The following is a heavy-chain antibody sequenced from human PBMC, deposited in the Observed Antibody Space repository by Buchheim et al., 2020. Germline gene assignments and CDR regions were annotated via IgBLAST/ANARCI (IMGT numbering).Heavy chain of an antibody. CDR1: GFTFSDYA. J-gene: IGHJ4*02. V-gene: IGHV3-23*01. D-gene: IGHD1-20*01. Sequence: EVQLLDSGGGLVQPGGSLRLSCAASGFTFSDYAMSWVRQAPGKGLEWVSSIGGGAGSDTYYADSVKGRFTVSRDNYNLYLQMNSLRAEDTAVYYCAKDATSYNSIWDYFDYWGQGAL. CDR3: AKDATSYNSIWDYFDY. CDR2: IGGGAGSDT.